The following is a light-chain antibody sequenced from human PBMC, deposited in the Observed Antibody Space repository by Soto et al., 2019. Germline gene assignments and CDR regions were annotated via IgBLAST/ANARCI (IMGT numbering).Light chain of an antibody. V-gene: IGLV4-69*01. CDR1: RGHSNYA. J-gene: IGLJ3*02. CDR3: QTWATGIRV. Sequence: QPVLTQSPSASASLGASVKLTCTLSRGHSNYAIAWHQQQPEKGPRYLMNLNSDGSHTKGDGIPDRFSGSSSGAERYLTISSLQSEDEADYYCQTWATGIRVFGGGTKLTVL. CDR2: LNSDGSH.